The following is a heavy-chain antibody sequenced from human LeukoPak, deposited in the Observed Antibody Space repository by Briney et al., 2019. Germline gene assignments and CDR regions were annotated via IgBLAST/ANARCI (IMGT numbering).Heavy chain of an antibody. V-gene: IGHV3-23*01. CDR2: ITESGDNT. D-gene: IGHD3-10*01. CDR3: AAKTRLSAVTSYYYVDV. J-gene: IGHJ6*03. CDR1: AFTFPTYG. Sequence: GGSLRLSCAASAFTFPTYGMIWVRQAPGKGLEWVSSITESGDNTYYADSVKGRFTISRDNSKNTLYPQMNSLRAEDTAVYYCAAKTRLSAVTSYYYVDVWGKGTTATVSS.